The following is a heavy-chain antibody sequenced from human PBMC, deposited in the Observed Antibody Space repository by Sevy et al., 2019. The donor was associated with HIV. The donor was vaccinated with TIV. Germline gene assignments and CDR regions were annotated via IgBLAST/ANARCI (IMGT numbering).Heavy chain of an antibody. D-gene: IGHD3-3*01. CDR2: INPNSGGT. V-gene: IGHV1-2*02. CDR1: GYTFTDYF. J-gene: IGHJ4*02. CDR3: ARGQLQFSEWFLGDS. Sequence: ASVKVSCKTSGYTFTDYFMHWVRQAPGQGLEWMGWINPNSGGTNYAQKFQGRVTMTRDTSISTAYMELNRLRSDDTAVYYCARGQLQFSEWFLGDSWGQGTLVTVSS.